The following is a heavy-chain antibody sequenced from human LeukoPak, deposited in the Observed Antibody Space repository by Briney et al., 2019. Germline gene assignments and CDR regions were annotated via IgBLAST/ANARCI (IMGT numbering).Heavy chain of an antibody. D-gene: IGHD4-11*01. J-gene: IGHJ5*02. Sequence: KPSETLSLTCTVSGGSISSYYWSWIRQPPGKGLEWIGYIYYSGSTNYNPSLKSRVTISVDTSKNQFSLKLGSVTAADTAVYYCARLMTTYNWFDPWGQGTLVTVSS. CDR3: ARLMTTYNWFDP. CDR1: GGSISSYY. CDR2: IYYSGST. V-gene: IGHV4-59*01.